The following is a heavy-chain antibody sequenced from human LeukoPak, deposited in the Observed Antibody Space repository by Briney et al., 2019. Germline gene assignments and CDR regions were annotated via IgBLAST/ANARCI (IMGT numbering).Heavy chain of an antibody. CDR2: IYYSGST. J-gene: IGHJ4*02. V-gene: IGHV4-59*01. CDR1: GGSISSYY. D-gene: IGHD6-13*01. CDR3: ASSPLLKGYSISYLDY. Sequence: SETLSLTCTVSGGSISSYYWSWIRQPPGKGLEWIGYIYYSGSTNYNPSLKSRVTISVDTSKNQFSLKLSSVTAADTAVYYCASSPLLKGYSISYLDYWGQGTLVTVSS.